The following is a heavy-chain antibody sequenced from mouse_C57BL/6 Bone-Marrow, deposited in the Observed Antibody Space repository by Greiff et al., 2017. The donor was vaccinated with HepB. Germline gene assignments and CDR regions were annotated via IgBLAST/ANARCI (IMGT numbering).Heavy chain of an antibody. CDR2: ISYDGSN. J-gene: IGHJ2*01. Sequence: EVQLQESGPGLVKPSQSLSLTCSVTGYSITSGYYWNWIRQFPGNKLEWMGYISYDGSNNYNPSLKNRISITRDTSKNQFFLKLNSVTTEYTATYYFAREEGLTGTDFDYWGQGTTLTVSS. D-gene: IGHD4-1*01. CDR1: GYSITSGYY. CDR3: AREEGLTGTDFDY. V-gene: IGHV3-6*01.